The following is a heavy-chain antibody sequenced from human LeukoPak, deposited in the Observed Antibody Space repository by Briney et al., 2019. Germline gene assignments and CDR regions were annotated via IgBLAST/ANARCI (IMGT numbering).Heavy chain of an antibody. J-gene: IGHJ4*02. CDR3: TTAARWIVVPYFDY. CDR2: IKSKTDGGTT. V-gene: IGHV3-15*01. Sequence: PGGSLRLSCAASGFTFSNAWMSWVRQAPGKGLEWVGRIKSKTDGGTTDYAAPVKGRFTISRDDSKNTLYLQMNSLKTEDTAVYYCTTAARWIVVPYFDYWGQGTLVTVSS. D-gene: IGHD3-22*01. CDR1: GFTFSNAW.